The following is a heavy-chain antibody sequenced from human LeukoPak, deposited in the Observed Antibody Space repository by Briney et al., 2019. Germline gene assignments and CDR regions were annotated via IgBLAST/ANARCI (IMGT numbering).Heavy chain of an antibody. Sequence: GASVKVSCKASGFTQSSSAMQWVRQARGQRLEWIGWIVVGSGNTDYAQEFQERVVITRDKSTNTAYLELSSLRSGDTAVYYCAAVDIGSSWPTNAFDIWGQGTIVTASS. CDR3: AAVDIGSSWPTNAFDI. D-gene: IGHD6-13*01. J-gene: IGHJ3*02. CDR2: IVVGSGNT. CDR1: GFTQSSSA. V-gene: IGHV1-58*02.